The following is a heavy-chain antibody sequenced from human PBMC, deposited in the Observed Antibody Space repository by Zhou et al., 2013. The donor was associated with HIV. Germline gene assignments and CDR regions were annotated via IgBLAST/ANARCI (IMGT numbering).Heavy chain of an antibody. V-gene: IGHV3-72*01. D-gene: IGHD2-21*02. CDR1: GFIFSDHY. J-gene: IGHJ4*02. CDR3: TRVIRDSVDS. CDR2: SRSKANSYTT. Sequence: EVQLVESGGALVQPGGSLRLSCAASGFIFSDHYIDWVRQAPGKGLEWVGRSRSKANSYTTEYAASVKGRFTISRDDPKNLLYLQMNNLKIDDTAVYYCTRVIRDSVDSWGQGTLVTVSS.